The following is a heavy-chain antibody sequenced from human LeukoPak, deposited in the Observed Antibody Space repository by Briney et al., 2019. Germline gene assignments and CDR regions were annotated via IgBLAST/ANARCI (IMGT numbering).Heavy chain of an antibody. V-gene: IGHV1-2*02. CDR1: GYTFTGYY. CDR2: INPNSGGT. CDR3: ARVYSYGALDY. J-gene: IGHJ4*02. D-gene: IGHD5-18*01. Sequence: ASVKVSCKASGYTFTGYYMDWVRQAPGQGLEWMGWINPNSGGTKYAQKFQGRVTMTRDTSISTAYMELSRLRSDDTAVYYCARVYSYGALDYWGQGTLVTVSS.